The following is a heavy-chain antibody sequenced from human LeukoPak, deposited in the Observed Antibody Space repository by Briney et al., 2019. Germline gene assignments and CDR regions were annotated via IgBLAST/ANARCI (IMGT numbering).Heavy chain of an antibody. V-gene: IGHV3-23*01. CDR3: ASELRYFDWFTGGARYNWFDP. CDR1: GFTFSSYA. CDR2: ISGSGGST. J-gene: IGHJ5*02. D-gene: IGHD3-9*01. Sequence: GGSLRLSCAASGFTFSSYAMSWVRQAPGKGLEWVSAISGSGGSTYYADSVMGRFTISRDNSKNTLYLQMNSLRAEDTAVYYCASELRYFDWFTGGARYNWFDPWGQGTLVTVSS.